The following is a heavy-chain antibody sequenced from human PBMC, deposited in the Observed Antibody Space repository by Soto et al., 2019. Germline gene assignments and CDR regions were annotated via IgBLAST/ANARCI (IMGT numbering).Heavy chain of an antibody. CDR1: GFAFSTSAVG. V-gene: IGHV2-5*02. CDR3: AHLSWAASGTRYYFDY. J-gene: IGHJ4*02. Sequence: QITLTESGPPLVKPTQTLTLTCTFSGFAFSTSAVGVGWIRQPPGKALEWLALIYWDDDKRYSPFLKSRLTITKDPSTNQVVLTLTNMDPVDTGTYYCAHLSWAASGTRYYFDYWGQGTLVTVSS. D-gene: IGHD6-13*01. CDR2: IYWDDDK.